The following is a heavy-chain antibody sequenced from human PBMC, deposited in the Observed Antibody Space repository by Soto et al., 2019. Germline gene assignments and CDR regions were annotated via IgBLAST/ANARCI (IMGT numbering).Heavy chain of an antibody. J-gene: IGHJ6*02. CDR3: AREGRYSKRAYYYYGMDV. CDR1: GYTFTSYG. Sequence: ASVKVSCKASGYTFTSYGISCVRQAPGQGLEWMGWISAYNGNTNYVQKLQGRVAMTTDTSTSTAYMELRSLRSDDTAVYYCAREGRYSKRAYYYYGMDVWGQGTTVTVSS. V-gene: IGHV1-18*01. CDR2: ISAYNGNT. D-gene: IGHD4-4*01.